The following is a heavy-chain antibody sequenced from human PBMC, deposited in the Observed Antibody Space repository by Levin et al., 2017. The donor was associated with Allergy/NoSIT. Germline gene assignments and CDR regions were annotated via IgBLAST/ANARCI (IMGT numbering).Heavy chain of an antibody. CDR1: GFTFGDYA. Sequence: GGSLRLSCTASGFTFGDYAMSWVRQAPGKGLEWVGFIRSKAYGGTTEYAASVKGRFTISRDDSKSIAYLQMNSLKTEDTAVYYCTRAPCSSTSCYWFDPWGQGTLVTVSS. D-gene: IGHD2-2*01. J-gene: IGHJ5*02. CDR3: TRAPCSSTSCYWFDP. V-gene: IGHV3-49*04. CDR2: IRSKAYGGTT.